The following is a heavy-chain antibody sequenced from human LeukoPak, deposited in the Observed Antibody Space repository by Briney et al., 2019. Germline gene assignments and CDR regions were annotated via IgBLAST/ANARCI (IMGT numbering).Heavy chain of an antibody. J-gene: IGHJ6*02. D-gene: IGHD3-3*01. V-gene: IGHV1-8*01. CDR1: GYTFTSYD. CDR2: MNPNSGDT. Sequence: GESLKISCKASGYTFTSYDINWVRQATGQGLEWMGWMNPNSGDTGYAQKFQGRVTMTRNTSISTAYMELSSLRSEDTAVYYCARGRYDFWSGYSIYYYYYGMDVWGQGTTVTVSS. CDR3: ARGRYDFWSGYSIYYYYYGMDV.